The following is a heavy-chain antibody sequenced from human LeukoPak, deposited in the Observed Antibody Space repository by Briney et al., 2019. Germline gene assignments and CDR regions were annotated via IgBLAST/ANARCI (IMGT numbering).Heavy chain of an antibody. Sequence: PRGSLRLSCAASGFSLSSHAMRWVRQTPGKGLEWVSGIIGGAGSTYYADSVKGRFTISGDNSTNTLFLQMNSLRAEDTAVYYCAHGAMYQLDYWGQGTLVTVSS. J-gene: IGHJ4*02. CDR1: GFSLSSHA. D-gene: IGHD2-2*01. CDR3: AHGAMYQLDY. V-gene: IGHV3-23*01. CDR2: IIGGAGST.